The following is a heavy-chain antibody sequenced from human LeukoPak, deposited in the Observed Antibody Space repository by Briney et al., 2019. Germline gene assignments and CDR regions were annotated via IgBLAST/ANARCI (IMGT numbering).Heavy chain of an antibody. CDR2: AYYSGST. CDR3: ARNSAVATSRSWSDP. Sequence: SETLSLTCSVFDGSISNYYWSWIRQPPGKGLEWIGYAYYSGSTTYNPSLESRVTISVDTSKNQFSLKLTAVTAANTAVYYCARNSAVATSRSWSDPWGQGTLVTVSS. D-gene: IGHD6-19*01. J-gene: IGHJ5*02. CDR1: DGSISNYY. V-gene: IGHV4-59*08.